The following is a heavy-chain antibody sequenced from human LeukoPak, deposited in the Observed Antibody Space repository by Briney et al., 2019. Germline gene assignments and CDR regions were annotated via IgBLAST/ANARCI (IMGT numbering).Heavy chain of an antibody. CDR3: TTITMVRVHIDI. V-gene: IGHV3-11*01. CDR2: ISSSGSTI. Sequence: GGSLRLSCAASGFTFSDYYMSWIRQAPGKGLEWVSYISSSGSTIYYADSVKGRFTISRDNAKNSLYLQMNNLKTEDTAVYFCTTITMVRVHIDIWGQGTMVTVSS. D-gene: IGHD3-10*01. CDR1: GFTFSDYY. J-gene: IGHJ3*02.